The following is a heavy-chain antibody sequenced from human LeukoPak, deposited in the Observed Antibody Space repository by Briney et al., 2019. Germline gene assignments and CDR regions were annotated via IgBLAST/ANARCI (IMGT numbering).Heavy chain of an antibody. CDR1: GFTFSSYA. V-gene: IGHV3-23*01. Sequence: QPGGSLRLSCAASGFTFSSYAMSWVRQAPGKGLEWVSAISGSGGSTYYADSVKGRFTISRDNSKNTLYLQMNSLRAEDMAVYYCAKDGMGAFLEWLPFDYWGQGTLVTVSS. D-gene: IGHD3-3*02. J-gene: IGHJ4*02. CDR3: AKDGMGAFLEWLPFDY. CDR2: ISGSGGST.